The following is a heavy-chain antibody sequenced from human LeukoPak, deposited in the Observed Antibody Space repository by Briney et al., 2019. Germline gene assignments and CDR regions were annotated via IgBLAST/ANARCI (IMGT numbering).Heavy chain of an antibody. D-gene: IGHD3-22*01. CDR1: GFTFSSYS. CDR3: ARLVPFYDSSALDY. CDR2: ISSSSSYI. V-gene: IGHV3-21*01. J-gene: IGHJ4*02. Sequence: GGSLRLSCAASGFTFSSYSMNWVRQAPGKGLEWVSSISSSSSYIYCADSVKGRFTISRDNAKNSLYLQMNSLRAEDTAVYYCARLVPFYDSSALDYWGQGTLVTVSS.